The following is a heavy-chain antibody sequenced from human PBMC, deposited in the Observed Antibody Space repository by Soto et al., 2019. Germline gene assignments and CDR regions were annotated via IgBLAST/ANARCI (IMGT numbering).Heavy chain of an antibody. V-gene: IGHV3-30-3*01. CDR1: GFTFSSYA. D-gene: IGHD3-22*01. J-gene: IGHJ4*02. CDR3: ARDRDSSGYFDY. Sequence: QVQLVESGGGVVQPGRSLRLSCAASGFTFSSYAMHWVRKAPGKGLEWVAVISYDGSNKYYADSVKGRFTISRDNSKNTLYLQMNSLRAEDTAVYYCARDRDSSGYFDYWGQGTLVTVSS. CDR2: ISYDGSNK.